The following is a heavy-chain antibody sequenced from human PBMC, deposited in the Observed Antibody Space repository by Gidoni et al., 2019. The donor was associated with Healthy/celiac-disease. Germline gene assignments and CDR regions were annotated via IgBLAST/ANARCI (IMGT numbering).Heavy chain of an antibody. CDR3: AKDLFIVVVGDY. CDR1: GFTVSSYG. D-gene: IGHD2-21*01. Sequence: EVQLLESGGGLVQPGGSLRLSCAASGFTVSSYGMGWVRQAPGKGRGWVSSISGSGGNTYYADSVKGRFTISRDNSKNTLYLQLNSLRVEDTAVYYCAKDLFIVVVGDYWGQGTLVTASS. J-gene: IGHJ4*02. CDR2: ISGSGGNT. V-gene: IGHV3-23*01.